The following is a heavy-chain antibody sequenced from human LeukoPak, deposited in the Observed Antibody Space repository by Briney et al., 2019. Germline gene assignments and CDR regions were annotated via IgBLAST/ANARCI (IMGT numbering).Heavy chain of an antibody. CDR2: ISSSSSYI. CDR1: GFTFSSYE. V-gene: IGHV3-21*04. Sequence: GGSLRLSCAASGFTFSSYEMNWVRQAPGKGLEWVSPISSSSSYIYYADSVKGRFTISRDNAKNSLYLQMNSLRAEDTAFYYCARVQQYDKFDYWGQGTLVTVSS. CDR3: ARVQQYDKFDY. J-gene: IGHJ4*02. D-gene: IGHD3-22*01.